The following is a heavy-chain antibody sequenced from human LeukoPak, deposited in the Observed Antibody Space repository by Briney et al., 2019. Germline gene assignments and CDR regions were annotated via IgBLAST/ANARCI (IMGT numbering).Heavy chain of an antibody. CDR2: ISGSGGST. CDR3: AKVQRAATLVH. D-gene: IGHD2-15*01. J-gene: IGHJ4*02. V-gene: IGHV3-23*01. Sequence: GGSLRLSCAASGFTFSSYAMSWVRQAPGKGLEWVSAISGSGGSTCYADSVKGRFTISRDNSKNTLYLQMNSLRAEDTAVYYCAKVQRAATLVHWGQGTLVTVSS. CDR1: GFTFSSYA.